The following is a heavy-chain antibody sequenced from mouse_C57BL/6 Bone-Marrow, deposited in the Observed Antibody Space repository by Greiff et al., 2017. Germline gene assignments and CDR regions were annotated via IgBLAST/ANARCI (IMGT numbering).Heavy chain of an antibody. J-gene: IGHJ2*01. D-gene: IGHD1-1*01. CDR1: GFTFSSYA. V-gene: IGHV5-4*01. CDR3: ARATVVPFDY. Sequence: EVQVVESGGGLVKPGGSLKLSCAASGFTFSSYAMSWVRQTPEKRLEWVATISDGGSYTYYPDNVKGRFTISRDNATNTLYLQMSHLKSEDTAMYYCARATVVPFDYWGQGTTLTVSS. CDR2: ISDGGSYT.